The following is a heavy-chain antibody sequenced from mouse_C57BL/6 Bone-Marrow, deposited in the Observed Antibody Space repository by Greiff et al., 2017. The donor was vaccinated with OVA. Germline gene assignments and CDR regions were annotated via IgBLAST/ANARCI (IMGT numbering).Heavy chain of an antibody. D-gene: IGHD1-1*01. J-gene: IGHJ1*03. CDR1: GYAFSSYW. CDR2: IYPGDGDT. V-gene: IGHV1-80*01. Sequence: QVHVKQSGAELVKPGASVKISCKASGYAFSSYWMNWVKQRPGKGLEWIGQIYPGDGDTNYNGKFKGKATLTADKSSSTAYMQLSSLTSEDSAVYFCARSSFLYWYFDVWGTGTTVTVSS. CDR3: ARSSFLYWYFDV.